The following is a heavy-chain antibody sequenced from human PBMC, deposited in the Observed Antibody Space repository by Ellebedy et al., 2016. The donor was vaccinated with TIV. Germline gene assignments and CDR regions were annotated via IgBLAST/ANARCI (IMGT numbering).Heavy chain of an antibody. CDR2: IKQDGSEK. CDR3: ARVPLDGAVAGTVEVAFDY. J-gene: IGHJ4*02. CDR1: GFTFSTYW. V-gene: IGHV3-7*03. Sequence: GESLKISCAASGFTFSTYWMSWVRQAPGKGLEWVANIKQDGSEKYYVDSVKGRFTISRDNAKNSLYLQMNTLRAEDTAVYYYARVPLDGAVAGTVEVAFDYWGQGTLVTVSS. D-gene: IGHD6-19*01.